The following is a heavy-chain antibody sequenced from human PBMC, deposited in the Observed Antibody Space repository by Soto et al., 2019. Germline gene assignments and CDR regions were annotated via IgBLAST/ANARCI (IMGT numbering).Heavy chain of an antibody. Sequence: SSETLSLTCTVSGGSISSGGYCWSWIRQHPGKGLEWIGYIYYSGSTYYNPSLKSRVTISVDTSKNQFSLKLSSVTAADTAVYYCERGPVWFEPWGQGTLVTVSS. CDR2: IYYSGST. CDR3: ERGPVWFEP. J-gene: IGHJ5*02. CDR1: GGSISSGGYC. V-gene: IGHV4-31*03.